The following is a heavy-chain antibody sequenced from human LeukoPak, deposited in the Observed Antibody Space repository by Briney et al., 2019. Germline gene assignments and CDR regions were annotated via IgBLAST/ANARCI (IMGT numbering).Heavy chain of an antibody. Sequence: SGGSLRLSCAASGFTFSSYAMHWVRQAPGKGLEWGAVISYDGSNKYYADSVKGRFTISRDNSKNTLYLQMNSLRAEDTAVYYCARGIAVAGHYFVYWGQGTLVTVSS. V-gene: IGHV3-30-3*01. D-gene: IGHD6-19*01. CDR3: ARGIAVAGHYFVY. CDR1: GFTFSSYA. J-gene: IGHJ4*02. CDR2: ISYDGSNK.